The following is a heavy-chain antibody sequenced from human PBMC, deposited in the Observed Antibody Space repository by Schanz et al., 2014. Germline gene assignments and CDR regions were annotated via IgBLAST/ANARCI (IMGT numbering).Heavy chain of an antibody. J-gene: IGHJ6*02. D-gene: IGHD2-15*01. CDR3: ARLVGPSFYYGMDV. V-gene: IGHV4-59*06. CDR2: IYDSGNT. CDR1: GGSISSYY. Sequence: QLQLQESGPGLVKPSETLSLTCTVSGGSISSYYWNWIRQHPGKGLEWIGYIYDSGNTYYNPSLKSRVTMSIDTSENQFSLNLRSVTGADTAVYYCARLVGPSFYYGMDVWGQGTMVTVSS.